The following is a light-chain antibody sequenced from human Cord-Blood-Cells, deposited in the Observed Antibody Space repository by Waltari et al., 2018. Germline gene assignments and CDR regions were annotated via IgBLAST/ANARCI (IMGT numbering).Light chain of an antibody. V-gene: IGLV2-11*01. J-gene: IGLJ2*01. Sequence: QSALTQPRSVSGSPGPSVTIPCTVTSSAVGGYNYVPWYQQHPGRAPKLMIYDVSKRPSRVPERFSGSKSGTTASLTISGRQAEDEADYYCCSYAGSYTLVFGGGTKLTVL. CDR2: DVS. CDR1: SSAVGGYNY. CDR3: CSYAGSYTLV.